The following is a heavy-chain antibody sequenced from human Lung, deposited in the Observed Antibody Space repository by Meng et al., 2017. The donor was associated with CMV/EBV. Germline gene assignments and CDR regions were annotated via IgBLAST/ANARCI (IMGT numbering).Heavy chain of an antibody. J-gene: IGHJ4*02. CDR1: GFTFRNYW. CDR3: ARGLYTDSSGTTYY. D-gene: IGHD2-2*02. CDR2: INSDGRST. V-gene: IGHV3-74*01. Sequence: EGARVLCGGGLVRPGGYLVLCCAAYGFTFRNYWMHWVRQVPGKGLVWVSRINSDGRSTTYADSVKGRFTISRDNAKNTLHLQMNSLRVEDTAVYYCARGLYTDSSGTTYYWGQGTLVTVSS.